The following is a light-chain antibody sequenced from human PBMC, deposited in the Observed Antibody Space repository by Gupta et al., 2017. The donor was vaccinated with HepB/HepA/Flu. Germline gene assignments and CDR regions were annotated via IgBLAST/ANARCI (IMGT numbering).Light chain of an antibody. J-gene: IGKJ4*01. Sequence: DIQLTQSPSSLSASVGDRVTITCRASQGISSYLAWYQQKPGKAPKLLIYAASTLQSGVPSRFSGSGSGTEFTLTISSLQPEDFATYYCQQLNSYLPLTFGGGTKVEIK. CDR3: QQLNSYLPLT. CDR1: QGISSY. V-gene: IGKV1-9*01. CDR2: AAS.